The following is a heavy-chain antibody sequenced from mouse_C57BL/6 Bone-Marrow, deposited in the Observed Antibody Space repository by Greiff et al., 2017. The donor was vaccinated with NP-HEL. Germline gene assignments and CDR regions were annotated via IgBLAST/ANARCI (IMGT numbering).Heavy chain of an antibody. V-gene: IGHV5-4*01. J-gene: IGHJ4*01. CDR2: ISDGGSYT. CDR1: GFTFSSYA. CDR3: AREPIITTVVATDAMDY. D-gene: IGHD1-1*01. Sequence: VQLKESGGGLVKPGGSLKLSCAASGFTFSSYAMSWVRQTPEKRLEWVATISDGGSYTYYPDNVKGRFTISRDNAKNNLYLQMSHLKSEDTAMYYCAREPIITTVVATDAMDYWGQGTSVTVSS.